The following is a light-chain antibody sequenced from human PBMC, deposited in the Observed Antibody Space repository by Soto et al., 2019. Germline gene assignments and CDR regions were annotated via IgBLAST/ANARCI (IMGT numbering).Light chain of an antibody. CDR1: SSDVGGYNY. Sequence: SALTQPASVSGSPGQSITISCTGSSSDVGGYNYVSWYQHHPGKAPKLMIYHVSNRPSGVSNRFSGSKSGNTASLTISGLQAEDEADYYCSSYTSSSTVVFGGGTKVTVL. CDR3: SSYTSSSTVV. J-gene: IGLJ2*01. CDR2: HVS. V-gene: IGLV2-14*03.